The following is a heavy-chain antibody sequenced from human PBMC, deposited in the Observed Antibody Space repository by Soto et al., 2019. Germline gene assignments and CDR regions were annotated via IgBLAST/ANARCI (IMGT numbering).Heavy chain of an antibody. Sequence: PGGSLRLSCAASGFTFSSYAMHWVRQAPGKGLEWVAVISYDGSNKYYADSVKGRFTISRDNSKNTLYLQMNSLRAEDTAVYYCVRDRGGYCSGGSCHNWFDPWGQGTLVTVSS. CDR3: VRDRGGYCSGGSCHNWFDP. D-gene: IGHD2-15*01. CDR1: GFTFSSYA. V-gene: IGHV3-30-3*01. CDR2: ISYDGSNK. J-gene: IGHJ5*02.